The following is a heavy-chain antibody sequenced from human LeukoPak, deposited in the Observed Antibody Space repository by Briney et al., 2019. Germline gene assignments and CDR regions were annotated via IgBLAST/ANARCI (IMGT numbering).Heavy chain of an antibody. Sequence: PGGSLRLSCAASGFTFSDHNMAWVRQAPGKGLEWVSSISSSSTYINYADSVKGRFTISGDNAKNSLYLQMNSLRAEDTAVYYCAGPNDGYSYLFDYWGQGTLVTVSS. CDR1: GFTFSDHN. J-gene: IGHJ4*02. D-gene: IGHD5-24*01. CDR3: AGPNDGYSYLFDY. V-gene: IGHV3-21*01. CDR2: ISSSSTYI.